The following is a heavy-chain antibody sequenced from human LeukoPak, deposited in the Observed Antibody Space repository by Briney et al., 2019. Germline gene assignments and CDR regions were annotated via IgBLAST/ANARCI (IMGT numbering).Heavy chain of an antibody. V-gene: IGHV3-23*01. Sequence: GGSLRLSCAASGFTFSSYAMSWVRQAPGKGLEWVSAISGSGGSTYYADSVKGRFTISIDNTKNTPYLQMNSLRAEDTAVYYCAKDPLPYSSSYYFDYWGQGTLVTVSS. CDR3: AKDPLPYSSSYYFDY. CDR1: GFTFSSYA. CDR2: ISGSGGST. D-gene: IGHD6-6*01. J-gene: IGHJ4*02.